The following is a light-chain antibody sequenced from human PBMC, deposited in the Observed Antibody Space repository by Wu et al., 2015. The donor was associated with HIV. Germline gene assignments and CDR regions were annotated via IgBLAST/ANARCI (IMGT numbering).Light chain of an antibody. J-gene: IGKJ1*01. CDR2: AAS. V-gene: IGKV1-27*01. Sequence: DIQMTQSPSSLSALVGGRVTITCRASQSISKYLNWYQQKPGKAPKLLIYAASILQSGVPSRFSGSGSGTDFSLTISSLQPEDVAIYYCQKYNTAPWTFGQGTKVEMK. CDR3: QKYNTAPWT. CDR1: QSISKY.